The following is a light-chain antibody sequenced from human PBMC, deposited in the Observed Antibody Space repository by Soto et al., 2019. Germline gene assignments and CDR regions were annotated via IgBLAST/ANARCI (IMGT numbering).Light chain of an antibody. CDR1: QTISSW. CDR3: QHYKAFSPWT. CDR2: KAS. Sequence: DIQMTQSPSTLSASVGDRVTITCRASQTISSWLAWYQQKPGKAPKLLIYKASYLKSGVPSRFSGSGSGPEFTLTISNLQPDDSATYYCQHYKAFSPWTFGQGTKVDNK. V-gene: IGKV1-5*03. J-gene: IGKJ1*01.